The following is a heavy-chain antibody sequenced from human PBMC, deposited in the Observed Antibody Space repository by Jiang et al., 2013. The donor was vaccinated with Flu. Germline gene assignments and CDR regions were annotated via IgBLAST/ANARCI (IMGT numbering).Heavy chain of an antibody. CDR2: IYHSGST. CDR3: ARDPSRGQLPQDAFDI. Sequence: GSGLVKPSGTLSLTCAVSGGSISSSNWWSWVRQPPGKGLEWIGEIYHSGSTNYNPSLKSRVTISVDKSKNQFSLKLSSVTAADTAVYYCARDPSRGQLPQDAFDIWGQGTMVTVSS. CDR1: GGSISSSNW. D-gene: IGHD2-2*01. J-gene: IGHJ3*02. V-gene: IGHV4-4*02.